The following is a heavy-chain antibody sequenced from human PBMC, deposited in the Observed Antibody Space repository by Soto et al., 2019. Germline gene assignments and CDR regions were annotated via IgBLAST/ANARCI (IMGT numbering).Heavy chain of an antibody. CDR2: ISSSISTI. D-gene: IGHD3-22*01. Sequence: PGGSLRLSCAASGFTFSSYSMNWVRQAPGKGLEWVSYISSSISTIYYADSVKGRFAISRDNAKNSLYLQMNSLRAEDTAVYYCARGLWGGYDSSGSFDYWGQGTLVTVSS. CDR1: GFTFSSYS. J-gene: IGHJ4*02. V-gene: IGHV3-48*01. CDR3: ARGLWGGYDSSGSFDY.